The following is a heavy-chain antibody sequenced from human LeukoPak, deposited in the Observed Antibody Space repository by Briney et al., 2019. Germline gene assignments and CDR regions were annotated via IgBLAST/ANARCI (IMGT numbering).Heavy chain of an antibody. Sequence: SETLSLTCTVSGGSISSGDYYWSWIRQPPGKGLEWIGYIYYSGSTYYNPSLKSRVTISVDTSKNQFSLKLSSVTAADTAVYYCARGARDYYYGMDVWGQGTTVTVSS. J-gene: IGHJ6*02. CDR2: IYYSGST. V-gene: IGHV4-30-4*01. CDR3: ARGARDYYYGMDV. D-gene: IGHD5-12*01. CDR1: GGSISSGDYY.